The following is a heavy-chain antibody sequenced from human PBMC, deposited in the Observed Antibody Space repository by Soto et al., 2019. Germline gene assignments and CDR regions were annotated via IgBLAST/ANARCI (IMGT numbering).Heavy chain of an antibody. Sequence: GGSLRLSCAASGFTFSDYYMSWIRQAPGKGLEWLSYSSDSGTFTRYADSVRGRFSISRDNAKNSLYLQINSLRGEDTAIYYCARSGDNYNLLDYWGQGTPVTVSS. CDR3: ARSGDNYNLLDY. D-gene: IGHD1-1*01. J-gene: IGHJ4*02. CDR2: SSDSGTFT. CDR1: GFTFSDYY. V-gene: IGHV3-11*06.